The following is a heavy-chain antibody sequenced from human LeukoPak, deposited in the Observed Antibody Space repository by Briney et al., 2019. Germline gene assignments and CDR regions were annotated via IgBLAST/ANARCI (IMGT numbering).Heavy chain of an antibody. Sequence: ASVKVSCKASGGTFSSYAISWVRQAPGQGLEWMGRIIPIFGTANYAQKFQGRVTITTDESTSTAYMELSSLRSEDTAVYFCARGGGTNFGVITDWGQGTLVTVSS. CDR2: IIPIFGTA. J-gene: IGHJ4*02. D-gene: IGHD3-3*01. CDR3: ARGGGTNFGVITD. V-gene: IGHV1-69*05. CDR1: GGTFSSYA.